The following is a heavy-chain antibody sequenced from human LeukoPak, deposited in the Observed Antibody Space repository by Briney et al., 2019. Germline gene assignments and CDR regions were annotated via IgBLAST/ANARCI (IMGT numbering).Heavy chain of an antibody. CDR2: ISYDGSNK. D-gene: IGHD1-26*01. CDR3: ARDEDRGSYRYYFDY. J-gene: IGHJ4*02. V-gene: IGHV3-30-3*01. CDR1: GFTFSSYA. Sequence: GGSLRLSCAASGFTFSSYAMHWVRQAPGKGLEWVAVISYDGSNKYYADSVKGRFTISRDNSKNTLYLQMNSLRAEDTAVYYCARDEDRGSYRYYFDYWGQGTLVTVS.